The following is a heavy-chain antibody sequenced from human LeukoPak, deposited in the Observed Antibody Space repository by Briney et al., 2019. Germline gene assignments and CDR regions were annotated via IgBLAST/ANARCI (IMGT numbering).Heavy chain of an antibody. CDR2: IYYSGST. J-gene: IGHJ6*02. D-gene: IGHD3-10*01. V-gene: IGHV4-31*03. CDR1: GGSISSGGYY. CDR3: ARDRDYYGSGSSDYYGMDV. Sequence: PSETLSLTCTVSGGSISSGGYYWSWIRQHPGEGLEWIGYIYYSGSTYYNPSLKSRVTISVDTSKNQFSLKLSSVTAADTAVYYCARDRDYYGSGSSDYYGMDVWGQGTTVTVSS.